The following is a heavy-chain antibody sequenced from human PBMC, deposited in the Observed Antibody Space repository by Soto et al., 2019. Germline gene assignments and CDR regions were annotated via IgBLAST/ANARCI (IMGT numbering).Heavy chain of an antibody. CDR2: IYYSGST. J-gene: IGHJ6*02. D-gene: IGHD3-22*01. Sequence: PSETLSLTCTVSGGSISSSSHYWGWIRQPPGKGLEWIGSIYYSGSTYYNPSLKSRVTISVDTSKNQFSLKLSSVTAADTAVYYCARPYYDSSGYYGDYYYGMDVWGQGTTVTVSS. V-gene: IGHV4-39*01. CDR3: ARPYYDSSGYYGDYYYGMDV. CDR1: GGSISSSSHY.